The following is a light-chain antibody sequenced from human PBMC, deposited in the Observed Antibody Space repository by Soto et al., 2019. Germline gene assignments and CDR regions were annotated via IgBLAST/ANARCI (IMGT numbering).Light chain of an antibody. CDR2: VAS. CDR1: QYISTY. V-gene: IGKV1-39*01. J-gene: IGKJ1*01. Sequence: DIQMTQSPSSLSSSVGDSLTITCRASQYISTYLNWYQQKPGKAPKLLIYVASNLQSGVPSRFSGSGSGTNFTLTISSLEPEDIATYYCQESYSTTFGQGTKVEIK. CDR3: QESYSTT.